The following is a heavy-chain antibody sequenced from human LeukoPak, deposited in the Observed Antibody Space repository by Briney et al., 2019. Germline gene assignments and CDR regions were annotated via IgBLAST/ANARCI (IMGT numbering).Heavy chain of an antibody. CDR3: AGTYYDILTGPYYFDY. J-gene: IGHJ4*02. Sequence: GASVKVSCKASGYTFTSYYMHWVRQAPGQGLEWMGIINPSGGSTSYAQKFQGRVTMTRDTSTSTVYMELSSLRSEDTAVYYCAGTYYDILTGPYYFDYWGQGTLVTVSS. D-gene: IGHD3-9*01. CDR2: INPSGGST. V-gene: IGHV1-46*01. CDR1: GYTFTSYY.